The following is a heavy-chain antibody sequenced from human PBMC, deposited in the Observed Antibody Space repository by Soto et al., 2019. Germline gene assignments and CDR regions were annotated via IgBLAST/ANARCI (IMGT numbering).Heavy chain of an antibody. D-gene: IGHD4-17*01. V-gene: IGHV4-59*08. CDR2: IYYSGST. CDR1: GGSISSYY. CDR3: ARSDGDYSNDY. J-gene: IGHJ4*02. Sequence: SETLSLTCTVSGGSISSYYWSWIRQPPGKGLEWIGYIYYSGSTNYNPSLKSRVTISVDTSKNQFSLKLSSVTAADTAVYYCARSDGDYSNDYWGQGTLVTVSS.